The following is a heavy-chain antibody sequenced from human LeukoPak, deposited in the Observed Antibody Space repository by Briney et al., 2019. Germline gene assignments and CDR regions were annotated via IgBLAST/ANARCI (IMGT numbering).Heavy chain of an antibody. V-gene: IGHV4-34*01. CDR1: GGSFSGYY. D-gene: IGHD2-2*01. J-gene: IGHJ6*02. CDR3: ARGSRNCSSTSCYGDQYYYYGMDV. Sequence: SETLSLTCAVYGGSFSGYYWSWIRQPPGNGLEWIGEINHSGSTTYNPSLKSRVTISVDTSKNQFALKLRSVTAAATAVYYCARGSRNCSSTSCYGDQYYYYGMDVWGQGTTVTVSS. CDR2: INHSGST.